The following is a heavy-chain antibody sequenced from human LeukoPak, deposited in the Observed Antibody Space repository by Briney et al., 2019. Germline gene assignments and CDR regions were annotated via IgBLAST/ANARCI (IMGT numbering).Heavy chain of an antibody. CDR1: GYTFTGYY. D-gene: IGHD2-2*01. V-gene: IGHV1-2*02. Sequence: GASVKVSCKASGYTFTGYYMHWVRQAPGQGLEWMGWINPNSGGTNYAQKFQGRVTMTRDTSISTAYMELSRLRSDDTAVYCCARDRYCSSTSCFDPGYYYGMDVWGQGTTVTVSS. CDR2: INPNSGGT. CDR3: ARDRYCSSTSCFDPGYYYGMDV. J-gene: IGHJ6*02.